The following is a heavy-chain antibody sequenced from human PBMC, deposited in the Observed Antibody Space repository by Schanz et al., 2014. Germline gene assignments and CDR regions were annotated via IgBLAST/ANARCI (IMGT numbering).Heavy chain of an antibody. Sequence: EVHLVESGGGLVKRGGSLRLSCAASGFTISSYSMNWVRQAPGKGLEWVSSISSSGSCIYYADSVKGRFSISRDNAKSSQSLHMNHLKAKNTSLYYCAINCFMVAVAGTRAAYWGQGTLVTVSS. CDR3: AINCFMVAVAGTRAAY. J-gene: IGHJ4*02. CDR2: ISSSGSCI. CDR1: GFTISSYS. D-gene: IGHD6-19*01. V-gene: IGHV3-21*01.